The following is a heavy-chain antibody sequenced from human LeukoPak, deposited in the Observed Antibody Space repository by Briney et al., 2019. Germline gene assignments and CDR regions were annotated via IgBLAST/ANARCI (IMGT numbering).Heavy chain of an antibody. CDR3: ARLGYSGYDYRNNWFDP. CDR1: GSSFTSYW. CDR2: IYPGDSDT. Sequence: GGSLQISCKGSGSSFTSYWIGWVRQLPGKGLEWMGIIYPGDSDTRYSPSFQGQVTISADESISTAYLQWSSLKASDPAMYYCARLGYSGYDYRNNWFDPWGQGTLVTVSS. D-gene: IGHD5-12*01. V-gene: IGHV5-51*01. J-gene: IGHJ5*02.